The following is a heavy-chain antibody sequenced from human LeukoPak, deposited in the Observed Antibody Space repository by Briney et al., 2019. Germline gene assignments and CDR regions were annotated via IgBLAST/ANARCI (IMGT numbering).Heavy chain of an antibody. J-gene: IGHJ4*02. Sequence: GASVKVSCKASGGTCSSYAISWVRQAPGQGLEWMGGIIPIFGTANYAQKFQGRVTITADKSTSTAYMELSSLRSEDTAVYYCAQWDYGDYYYFDYWGQGTLVTVSS. CDR2: IIPIFGTA. CDR3: AQWDYGDYYYFDY. V-gene: IGHV1-69*06. CDR1: GGTCSSYA. D-gene: IGHD4-17*01.